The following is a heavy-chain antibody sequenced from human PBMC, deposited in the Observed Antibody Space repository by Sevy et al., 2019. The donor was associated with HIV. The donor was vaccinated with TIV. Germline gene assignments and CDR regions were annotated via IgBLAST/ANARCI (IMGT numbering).Heavy chain of an antibody. Sequence: GGSLRLSCAASGFTFRSYWMHWVLQAPGKGLVWVSRINADGTTTTYVDSVEGRFTISRDNAKNTLYLQMNSLRVEDTAVYYCARGSDTTNWXQWFDPWGQGTLVTVSS. CDR3: ARGSDTTNWXQWFDP. CDR1: GFTFRSYW. CDR2: INADGTTT. J-gene: IGHJ5*02. V-gene: IGHV3-74*01. D-gene: IGHD1-1*01.